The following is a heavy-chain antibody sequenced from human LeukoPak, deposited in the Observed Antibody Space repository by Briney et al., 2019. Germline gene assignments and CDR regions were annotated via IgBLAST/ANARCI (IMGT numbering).Heavy chain of an antibody. CDR3: AKDNVDIVVVVAATELYNWFDP. CDR2: ISSSSSYI. Sequence: SGGSLRLSCAASGFTFSSYSMNWVRQAPGKGLEWVSSISSSSSYIYYADSVKGRFTVSRDNSKNTLYLQMNSLRAEDTAVYYCAKDNVDIVVVVAATELYNWFDPWGQGTLVTVSS. J-gene: IGHJ5*02. D-gene: IGHD2-15*01. CDR1: GFTFSSYS. V-gene: IGHV3-21*01.